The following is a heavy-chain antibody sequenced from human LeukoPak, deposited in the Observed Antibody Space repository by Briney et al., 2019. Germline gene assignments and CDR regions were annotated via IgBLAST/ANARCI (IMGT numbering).Heavy chain of an antibody. CDR1: GGSISSSSYY. J-gene: IGHJ4*02. V-gene: IGHV4-39*01. D-gene: IGHD6-25*01. CDR2: IYYSGST. Sequence: PSETLSLTCTVSGGSISSSSYYWGGIRQPPGKGLEWIGSIYYSGSTYYNPSLKSRVTISVDTSKNQFSLKLSSVTAADTAVYYCARRRWGAAVYFDYWGQGTLVTVSS. CDR3: ARRRWGAAVYFDY.